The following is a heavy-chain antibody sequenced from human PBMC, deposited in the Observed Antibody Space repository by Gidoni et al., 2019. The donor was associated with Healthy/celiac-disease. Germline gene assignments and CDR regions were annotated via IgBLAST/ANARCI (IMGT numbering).Heavy chain of an antibody. Sequence: EVQLVQSGAEVKKPGESLKISCKGSGYSFTSYWIGWVRQMPGKGLEWMGIIYPGDSDTRYSPSFQGQVPISADKSISTAYLQWSSLKASDTAMYYCARNVLPPIVGAVGGAFDIWGQGTMVTVSS. CDR3: ARNVLPPIVGAVGGAFDI. D-gene: IGHD1-26*01. J-gene: IGHJ3*02. CDR1: GYSFTSYW. CDR2: IYPGDSDT. V-gene: IGHV5-51*01.